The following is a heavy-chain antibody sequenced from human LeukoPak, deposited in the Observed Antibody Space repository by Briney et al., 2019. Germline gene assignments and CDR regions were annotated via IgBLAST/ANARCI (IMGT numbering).Heavy chain of an antibody. Sequence: ASVKVSCKASGYTFTGYYMHWVRQAPGQGLEWMGWMNPNSGNTGYAQKFQGRVTMTRNTSISTAYMELSSLRSEDTAVYYCARGVTRHSSSCGYWGQGTLVTVSS. D-gene: IGHD6-13*01. CDR1: GYTFTGYY. V-gene: IGHV1-8*02. CDR2: MNPNSGNT. CDR3: ARGVTRHSSSCGY. J-gene: IGHJ4*02.